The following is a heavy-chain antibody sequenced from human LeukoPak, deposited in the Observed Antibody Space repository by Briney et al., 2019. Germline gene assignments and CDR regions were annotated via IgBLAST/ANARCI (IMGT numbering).Heavy chain of an antibody. CDR2: INHSGST. CDR3: ARESPDSSGYYLFYYYYYMDV. V-gene: IGHV4-34*01. D-gene: IGHD3-22*01. J-gene: IGHJ6*03. Sequence: PSETLSLTCAVYGGSFSGYYWSWIRQPPGKGLEWIGEINHSGSTNYNPSLKSRVTISVDTSKNQFSLKLSSVTAADTAVYYCARESPDSSGYYLFYYYYYMDVWGKGTTVTVSS. CDR1: GGSFSGYY.